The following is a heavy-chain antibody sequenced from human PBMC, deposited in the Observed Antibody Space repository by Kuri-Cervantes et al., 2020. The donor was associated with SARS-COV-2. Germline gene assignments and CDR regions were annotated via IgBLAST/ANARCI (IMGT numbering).Heavy chain of an antibody. CDR3: ARLLGYCSGGSCYSWFDP. Sequence: SQTLSLTCAISGDSVSSNSAAWNWIRQSPSRGLEWLGRTYYRSKWYNDYAVSVKSRITINPDTSKNQFSLQLNSVTAADTAVYYCARLLGYCSGGSCYSWFDPWGQGTLVTVSS. CDR1: GDSVSSNSAA. CDR2: TYYRSKWYN. D-gene: IGHD2-15*01. J-gene: IGHJ5*02. V-gene: IGHV6-1*01.